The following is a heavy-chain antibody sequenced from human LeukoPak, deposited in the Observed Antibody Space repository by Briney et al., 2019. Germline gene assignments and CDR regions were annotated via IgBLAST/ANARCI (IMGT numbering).Heavy chain of an antibody. V-gene: IGHV3-23*01. D-gene: IGHD3/OR15-3a*01. Sequence: PGGSLRLSCAASGFTFSSYWMSWVRQAPGKGLEWVSAISGSGGSTYYADSVKGRFTISRDNSKNTLYLQMNSLRAEDTAVYYCGKEGGIGWTAAYYFDYWGQGTLVTVSS. CDR2: ISGSGGST. J-gene: IGHJ4*02. CDR1: GFTFSSYW. CDR3: GKEGGIGWTAAYYFDY.